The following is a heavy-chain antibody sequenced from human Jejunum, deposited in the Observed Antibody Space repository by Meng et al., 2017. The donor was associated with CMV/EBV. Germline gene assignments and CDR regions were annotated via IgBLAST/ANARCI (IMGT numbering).Heavy chain of an antibody. CDR3: ARARGNQQGISYYYYGMDV. CDR1: TW. D-gene: IGHD7-27*01. CDR2: IYHTGST. Sequence: TWLDWVHQPPGKGLQWIGEIYHTGSTNYNPSLRSRVTMSVDQSKSQFSLKLYSVTAADTAVYYCARARGNQQGISYYYYGMDVWGQGTTVTVSS. V-gene: IGHV4-4*02. J-gene: IGHJ6*02.